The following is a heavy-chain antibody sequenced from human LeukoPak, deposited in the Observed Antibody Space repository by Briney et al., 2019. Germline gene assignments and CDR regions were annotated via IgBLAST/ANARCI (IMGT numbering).Heavy chain of an antibody. V-gene: IGHV4-39*01. CDR1: ARSISSRSYY. CDR2: IYYSGST. J-gene: IGHJ5*02. CDR3: ARHSAVPASGNWFDP. Sequence: SETLSLTCTVSARSISSRSYYWGWIRQPPGKGLEGTGSIYYSGSTYYTPSLKSRVTISVDTSKSQFSLKLSSVTAADTAVYYCARHSAVPASGNWFDPWGQGTLVTVSS. D-gene: IGHD2-2*01.